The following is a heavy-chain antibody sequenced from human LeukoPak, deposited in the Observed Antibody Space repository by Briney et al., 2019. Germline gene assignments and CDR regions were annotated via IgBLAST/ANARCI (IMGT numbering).Heavy chain of an antibody. D-gene: IGHD2-2*01. CDR1: GDSVSTNSAA. J-gene: IGHJ4*02. Sequence: SRTLSLTCALSGDSVSTNSAAWNWLRQSPSRGLEWLGRTYYRSKWYNDYAVSVKSRISINPDTSKNQFSLHLNSVTPDDTAVYYCARVPRVPAAMPCDYWGQGTLVTVSS. V-gene: IGHV6-1*01. CDR3: ARVPRVPAAMPCDY. CDR2: TYYRSKWYN.